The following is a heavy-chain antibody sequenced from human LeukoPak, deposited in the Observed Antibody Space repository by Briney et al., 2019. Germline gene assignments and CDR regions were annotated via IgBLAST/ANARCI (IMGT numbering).Heavy chain of an antibody. CDR3: ARYGGNSFAAFDI. Sequence: ASVKVSCKASGGTFSSYAISWVRQAPGQGLEWMGGIIPIFGTANYAQKFQGRVTITADESTSTAYMELSSLRSEDTAVYYCARYGGNSFAAFDIWGQGTMVTVSS. J-gene: IGHJ3*02. CDR1: GGTFSSYA. CDR2: IIPIFGTA. D-gene: IGHD4-23*01. V-gene: IGHV1-69*13.